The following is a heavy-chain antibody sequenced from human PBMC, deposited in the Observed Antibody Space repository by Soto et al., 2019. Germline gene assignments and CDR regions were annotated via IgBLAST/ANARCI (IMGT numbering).Heavy chain of an antibody. V-gene: IGHV3-21*01. J-gene: IGHJ4*02. CDR3: VREDGKVGTNSAFDY. CDR1: GFTFSTYT. D-gene: IGHD1-26*01. Sequence: EVQVVESGGDLVKPGWSLRLSCASSGFTFSTYTMNWLRQAPGKGLEWVSSINGRGNYIYYAESVKGRFTISRDNAKNSLYLQMDRLRAEDTALYYCVREDGKVGTNSAFDYWGLGALVTVSS. CDR2: INGRGNYI.